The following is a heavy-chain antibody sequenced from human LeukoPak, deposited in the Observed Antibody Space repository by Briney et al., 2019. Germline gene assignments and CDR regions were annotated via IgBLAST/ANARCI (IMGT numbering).Heavy chain of an antibody. J-gene: IGHJ5*02. D-gene: IGHD2/OR15-2a*01. V-gene: IGHV4-38-2*02. CDR1: GYSISSGYY. CDR3: ARDPSPLSQRSGH. Sequence: SETLSLTCTVSGYSISSGYYWGWIRQPPGKGLEWIGSIYHSGSTYYNPSLKSRVTISVDTSKNQFSLKLSSVTAADTAVYYCARDPSPLSQRSGHWGQEPLVTASS. CDR2: IYHSGST.